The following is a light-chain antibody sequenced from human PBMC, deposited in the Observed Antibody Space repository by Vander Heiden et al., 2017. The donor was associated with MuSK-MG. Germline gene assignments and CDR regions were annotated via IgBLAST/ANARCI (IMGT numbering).Light chain of an antibody. V-gene: IGKV3-20*01. J-gene: IGKJ2*01. CDR2: DAS. CDR3: QHYGGSQYT. CDR1: QSVSSSY. Sequence: IVLTPSPGPLSLSPGESATLSGRASQSVSSSYLAWYQQKPGQAPRLLIYDASRRATGIPDRFSGRGSGTDFTLTVSRLEPEDFAVYYCQHYGGSQYTFGQGTKLEIK.